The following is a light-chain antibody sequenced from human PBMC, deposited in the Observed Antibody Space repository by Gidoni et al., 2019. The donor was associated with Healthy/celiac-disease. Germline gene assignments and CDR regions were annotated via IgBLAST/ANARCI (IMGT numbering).Light chain of an antibody. CDR1: SSNIGSNT. J-gene: IGLJ2*01. CDR3: AAWDDSLNVV. V-gene: IGLV1-44*01. Sequence: QSVLTQPPSASGTPGQRVTISCSGSSSNIGSNTVNWYQQLPVTAPKLLIYSNNQRPSGVPDRFSGSKSGTSASLATSGLQSEDEADYYCAAWDDSLNVVFGGGTKLTVL. CDR2: SNN.